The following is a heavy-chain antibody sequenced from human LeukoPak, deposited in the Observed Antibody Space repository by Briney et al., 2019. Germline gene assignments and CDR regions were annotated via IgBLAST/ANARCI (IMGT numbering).Heavy chain of an antibody. Sequence: PSETLSLTCTVSGGSMSSYYWSWIRQPAGKGLEWIGRIYTSGSTNYNPSLKSRVTMSVDTSKNQFSLKLSSVTAADTAVYYCAREGNWNDGDYYYYMDVWGKGTTVTVSS. CDR3: AREGNWNDGDYYYYMDV. J-gene: IGHJ6*03. CDR2: IYTSGST. D-gene: IGHD1-1*01. V-gene: IGHV4-4*07. CDR1: GGSMSSYY.